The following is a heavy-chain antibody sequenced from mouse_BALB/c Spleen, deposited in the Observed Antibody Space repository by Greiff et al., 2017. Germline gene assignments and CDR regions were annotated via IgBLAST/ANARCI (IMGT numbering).Heavy chain of an antibody. D-gene: IGHD2-14*01. Sequence: VQLQQSGAELMKPGASVKISCKATGYTFSSYWIEWVKQRPGHGLEWIGEILPGSGSTNYNEKFKGKATFTADTSSNTAYMQLSSLTSEDSAVYYCARKGLYYRYDGFAYWGQGTLVTVSA. CDR2: ILPGSGST. V-gene: IGHV1-9*01. CDR3: ARKGLYYRYDGFAY. CDR1: GYTFSSYW. J-gene: IGHJ3*01.